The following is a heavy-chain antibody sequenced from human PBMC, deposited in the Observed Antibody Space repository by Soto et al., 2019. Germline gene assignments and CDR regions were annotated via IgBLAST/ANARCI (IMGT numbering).Heavy chain of an antibody. CDR3: AKGLFTFGGVIVIFDY. V-gene: IGHV3-9*01. Sequence: EVQLVESGGGLIKPGRSLRLSCAASGFTFDDYAMHWVRQAPGKGLAWVSGISWNSGSIGYADSVKGRFTISRDNAKNSLYLHMNSLRAEDTALYYCAKGLFTFGGVIVIFDYWGQGTLVTVSS. J-gene: IGHJ4*02. CDR1: GFTFDDYA. CDR2: ISWNSGSI. D-gene: IGHD3-16*02.